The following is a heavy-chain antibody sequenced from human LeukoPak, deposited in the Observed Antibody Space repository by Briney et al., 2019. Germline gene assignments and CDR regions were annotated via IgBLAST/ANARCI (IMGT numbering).Heavy chain of an antibody. CDR1: GFTFSSYA. D-gene: IGHD3-10*01. V-gene: IGHV3-30*04. CDR3: AREGREVPPYGMDV. J-gene: IGHJ6*02. CDR2: ISYDGSNK. Sequence: GGSLRLSCAASGFTFSSYAMHWVRQAPGKGLEWVAVISYDGSNKYYADSVKGRFTISRDNSKNTLYLQMNSLRAEDTAVYYCAREGREVPPYGMDVWGQGTTVTVSS.